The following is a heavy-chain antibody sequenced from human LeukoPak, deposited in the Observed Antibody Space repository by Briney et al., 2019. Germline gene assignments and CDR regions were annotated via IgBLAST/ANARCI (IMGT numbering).Heavy chain of an antibody. J-gene: IGHJ4*02. CDR3: ARERGYCSSTSCSILGQSRGFDY. V-gene: IGHV4-31*03. CDR1: GGSISSGGYS. D-gene: IGHD2-2*01. Sequence: SQTLSLTCTVSGGSISSGGYSWSWIRQHPGKGLEWIGYIYYSGSTYYNPSLKSRVTISVDTSKNQFSLKLSSVTAADTAVYYCARERGYCSSTSCSILGQSRGFDYWGQGTLVTVSS. CDR2: IYYSGST.